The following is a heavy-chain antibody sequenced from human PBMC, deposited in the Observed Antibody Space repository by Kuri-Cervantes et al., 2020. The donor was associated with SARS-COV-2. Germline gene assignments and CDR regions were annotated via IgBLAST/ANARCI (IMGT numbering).Heavy chain of an antibody. CDR3: ARGRRYSSSWYDFDY. CDR2: INPNSGGT. V-gene: IGHV1-2*02. J-gene: IGHJ4*02. Sequence: ASVKVSCKASGYTFTGYYMHWVRQAPGQGLEWMGWINPNSGGTNYAQKFQGRVTMTRDTSISTAYMELSRLRSDDTAVYYCARGRRYSSSWYDFDYWGQGTLVTVSS. D-gene: IGHD6-13*01. CDR1: GYTFTGYY.